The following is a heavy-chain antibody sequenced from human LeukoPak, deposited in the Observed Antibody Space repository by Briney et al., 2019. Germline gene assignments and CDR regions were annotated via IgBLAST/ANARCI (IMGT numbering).Heavy chain of an antibody. V-gene: IGHV4-59*01. CDR1: GGSISSYY. Sequence: SETLSLTCTVSGGSISSYYWSWIRQPPGKGLEWIGYIYYSGSTNYNPSLKSRVTISVDTSKNQFSLKLSSVTAADTAVYYCARGKYSSSSHDYWGQGTLVTVSS. CDR3: ARGKYSSSSHDY. D-gene: IGHD6-6*01. J-gene: IGHJ4*02. CDR2: IYYSGST.